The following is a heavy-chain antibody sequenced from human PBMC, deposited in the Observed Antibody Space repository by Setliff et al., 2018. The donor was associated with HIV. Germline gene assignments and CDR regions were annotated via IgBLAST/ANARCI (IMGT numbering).Heavy chain of an antibody. V-gene: IGHV1-8*02. CDR2: MNPNSGNT. CDR1: GYTFTSCF. D-gene: IGHD6-19*01. CDR3: ARDNLPYSSGSDVYYYGMDV. Sequence: ASVKVSCKASGYTFTSCFMHWVRQATGQGLEWMGWMNPNSGNTGYAPKFQGRVTMTRDTSTSTVYMELSSLRSEDTAVYYCARDNLPYSSGSDVYYYGMDVWGQGTTVTVSS. J-gene: IGHJ6*02.